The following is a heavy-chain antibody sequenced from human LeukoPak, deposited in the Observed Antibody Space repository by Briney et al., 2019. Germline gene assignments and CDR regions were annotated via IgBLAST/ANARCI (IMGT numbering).Heavy chain of an antibody. CDR2: INTNTGNP. Sequence: ASVRVSCKASGYTFTSYAMNWVRQAPGQGLEWMGWINTNTGNPTYAQGFTGRFVFSLDTSVSTAYLQISSLKAEDTAVYYCARDLGSYDSSGADYWGQGTLVTVSS. CDR3: ARDLGSYDSSGADY. V-gene: IGHV7-4-1*02. D-gene: IGHD3-22*01. J-gene: IGHJ4*02. CDR1: GYTFTSYA.